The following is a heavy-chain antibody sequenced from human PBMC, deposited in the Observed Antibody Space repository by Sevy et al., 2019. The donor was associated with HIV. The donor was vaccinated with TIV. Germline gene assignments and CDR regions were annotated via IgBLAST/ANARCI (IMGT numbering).Heavy chain of an antibody. Sequence: GGSLRLSCAASGFTFSSYAMSWVRQAPGKGLEWVSAISGSGGSTYYADSVKGRFTISRDNSKNTMNLQMNSLRAEDTAVYYCAKAEFWSGYYTGYYYGMDVWGQGTTVTVSS. CDR2: ISGSGGST. J-gene: IGHJ6*02. V-gene: IGHV3-23*01. D-gene: IGHD3-3*01. CDR1: GFTFSSYA. CDR3: AKAEFWSGYYTGYYYGMDV.